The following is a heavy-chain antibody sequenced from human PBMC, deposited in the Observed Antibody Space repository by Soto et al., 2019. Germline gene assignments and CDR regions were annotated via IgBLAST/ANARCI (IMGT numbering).Heavy chain of an antibody. CDR1: GFTFSSYS. CDR3: ARDELVVAAYYYYGMDV. V-gene: IGHV3-48*02. CDR2: ISNSSSTI. D-gene: IGHD6-13*01. J-gene: IGHJ6*02. Sequence: GGSLRLSCAASGFTFSSYSMNWVRQAPGKGLEWVSYISNSSSTIYYADSVKGRFTISRDNAKNSLYLQMNSLRDEDTAVYYCARDELVVAAYYYYGMDVWGQGTTVTVSS.